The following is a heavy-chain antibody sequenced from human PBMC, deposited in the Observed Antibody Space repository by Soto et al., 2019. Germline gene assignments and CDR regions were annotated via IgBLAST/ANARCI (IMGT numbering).Heavy chain of an antibody. CDR3: ARHGFRHDILPRYEPPFDY. V-gene: IGHV4-39*01. CDR1: GGSISSSSYY. CDR2: IYYSGST. D-gene: IGHD3-9*01. Sequence: SEPLSLTCTVSGGSISSSSYYWGWIRQPPGKGLEWIGSIYYSGSTYYNPSLKSRVTISVDTSKNQFSLKLSSVTAADTAVYYCARHGFRHDILPRYEPPFDYWGEGSLL. J-gene: IGHJ4*02.